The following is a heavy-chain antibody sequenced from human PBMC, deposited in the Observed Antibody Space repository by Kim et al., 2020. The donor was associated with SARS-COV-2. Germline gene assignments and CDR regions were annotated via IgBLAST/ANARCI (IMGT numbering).Heavy chain of an antibody. D-gene: IGHD6-19*01. V-gene: IGHV1-2*02. CDR3: ASTPYAVAGAGFDF. J-gene: IGHJ4*02. Sequence: YARKFQGTVTLTRDTSISTAYMELSRLRSDDTAVYYCASTPYAVAGAGFDFWGQGTLVTVSS.